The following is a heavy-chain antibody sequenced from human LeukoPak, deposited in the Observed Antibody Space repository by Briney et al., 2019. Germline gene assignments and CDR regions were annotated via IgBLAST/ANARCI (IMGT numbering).Heavy chain of an antibody. V-gene: IGHV3-9*01. CDR1: GFTFDDYA. Sequence: GGSLRLSCAASGFTFDDYAMHWVRQAPGKGLEWVSGISWNSGSIGYADSVKGRFTISRDNAKNSLYLQMNSLRAEDTALYYCAKAGYSYGSFDYWGQGTLVTVSS. D-gene: IGHD5-18*01. CDR3: AKAGYSYGSFDY. J-gene: IGHJ4*02. CDR2: ISWNSGSI.